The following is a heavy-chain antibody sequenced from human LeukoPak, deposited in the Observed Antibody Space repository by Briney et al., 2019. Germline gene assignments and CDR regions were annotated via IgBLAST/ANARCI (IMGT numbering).Heavy chain of an antibody. CDR3: ARGQWLVPYWFDP. D-gene: IGHD6-19*01. J-gene: IGHJ5*02. CDR2: MNPNSGNT. Sequence: ASVKVSCKASGYTFTSHDINWVRQATGQGLERMGWMNPNSGNTGYAQKFQGRVTMTRNTSISTAYMELSSLRSEDTAVYYCARGQWLVPYWFDPWGQGTLVTVSS. V-gene: IGHV1-8*01. CDR1: GYTFTSHD.